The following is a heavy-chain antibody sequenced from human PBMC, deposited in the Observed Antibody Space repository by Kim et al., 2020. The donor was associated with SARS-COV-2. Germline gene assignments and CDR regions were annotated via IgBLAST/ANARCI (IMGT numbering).Heavy chain of an antibody. CDR3: ARKEKNFYASSGFSPPGF. J-gene: IGHJ1*01. CDR1: GFIFDDYG. D-gene: IGHD3-22*01. CDR2: ITWDGGRT. Sequence: GGSLRLSCVTSGFIFDDYGMSWVRQSPGKGLEWVSGITWDGGRTGYADSVKGRFIISRDEAKKSLYLQMNSLRAEDTALYYCARKEKNFYASSGFSPPGFWGQGTLVTVSS. V-gene: IGHV3-20*04.